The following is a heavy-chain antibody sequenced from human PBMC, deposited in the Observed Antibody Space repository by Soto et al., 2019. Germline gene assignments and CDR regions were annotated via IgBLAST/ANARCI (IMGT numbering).Heavy chain of an antibody. J-gene: IGHJ4*02. CDR3: TRQHLDVPVASAIDY. Sequence: EVQLVESGGGLVQPGGSLKLSCAASGFTFSGSTIHWVRQTSGKGLEWVGRIPSKTNTYATAYAASVKGRFTISRDDSKNTAYLQMNSLKTEDTAVYYCTRQHLDVPVASAIDYWGQGTLVPVSS. CDR2: IPSKTNTYAT. D-gene: IGHD6-19*01. CDR1: GFTFSGST. V-gene: IGHV3-73*02.